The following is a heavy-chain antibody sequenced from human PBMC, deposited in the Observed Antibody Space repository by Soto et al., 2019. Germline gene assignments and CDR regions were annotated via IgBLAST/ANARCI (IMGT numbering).Heavy chain of an antibody. V-gene: IGHV3-23*01. Sequence: WRSLRLSCAASGFTFSSYAMSWVRQAPWKGLEWVSAISGTGVSTYYADSVKGRFTISRDNSKNTLYLQMNSLRADDTAVYHCAITDPRGHAFDSWGLERMVTVYS. CDR3: AITDPRGHAFDS. J-gene: IGHJ3*02. CDR2: ISGTGVST. D-gene: IGHD3-10*01. CDR1: GFTFSSYA.